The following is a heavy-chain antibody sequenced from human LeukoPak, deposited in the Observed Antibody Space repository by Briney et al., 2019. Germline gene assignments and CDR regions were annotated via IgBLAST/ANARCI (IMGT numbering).Heavy chain of an antibody. CDR3: ARAVAAGRRFDY. D-gene: IGHD6-13*01. CDR2: INPSGGST. V-gene: IGHV1-46*01. J-gene: IGHJ4*02. Sequence: ASVKVSCKASGYTFTSNYIHWVRQAPGQGLEWMGTINPSGGSTTFAQKFQGRATMTRDTSTSTLYMELSSLESDDTAMYFCARAVAAGRRFDYWGQGTLAIVSS. CDR1: GYTFTSNY.